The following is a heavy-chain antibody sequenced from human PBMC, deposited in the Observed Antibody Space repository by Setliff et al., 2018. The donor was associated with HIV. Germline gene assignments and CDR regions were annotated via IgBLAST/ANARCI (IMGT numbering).Heavy chain of an antibody. CDR2: IQQHGSEI. CDR1: GFTVTTYW. J-gene: IGHJ4*02. V-gene: IGHV3-7*03. D-gene: IGHD3-10*01. Sequence: GGSLRLSWAASGFTVTTYWMSWVRQAPGKGLEWVANIQQHGSEIHYVASVEGRFTISRDNAKNSLYLQMNSLRAEDAAVYYCAREVWSEDDNWGQGTLVTVSS. CDR3: AREVWSEDDN.